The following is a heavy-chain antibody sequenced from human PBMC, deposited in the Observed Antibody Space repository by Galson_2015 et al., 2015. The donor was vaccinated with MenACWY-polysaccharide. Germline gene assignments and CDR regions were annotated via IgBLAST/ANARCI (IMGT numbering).Heavy chain of an antibody. CDR2: IKQDGSEK. CDR3: ARAPEWELLYYFDY. CDR1: GFTFSSYW. Sequence: SLRLSCAASGFTFSSYWMSWVRQAPGKGLEWVANIKQDGSEKYYVDSVKGRFTISRDNAKNSLYLQMNSLKAEDTAVYYCARAPEWELLYYFDYWGQGTLVTVSP. V-gene: IGHV3-7*01. J-gene: IGHJ4*02. D-gene: IGHD1-26*01.